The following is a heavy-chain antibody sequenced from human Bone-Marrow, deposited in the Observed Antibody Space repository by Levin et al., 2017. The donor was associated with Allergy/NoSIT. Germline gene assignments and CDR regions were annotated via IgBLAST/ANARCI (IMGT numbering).Heavy chain of an antibody. D-gene: IGHD4-23*01. V-gene: IGHV3-49*04. CDR3: TRDYPHYGGNPHY. CDR2: IRSKAYGGTT. CDR1: GFTFGDYA. Sequence: GESLKISCTASGFTFGDYAMSWVRQAPGKGLEWVGFIRSKAYGGTTEYAASVKGRFTISRDDSKSIAYLQMNSLKTEDTAVYYCTRDYPHYGGNPHYWGQGTLVTVSS. J-gene: IGHJ4*02.